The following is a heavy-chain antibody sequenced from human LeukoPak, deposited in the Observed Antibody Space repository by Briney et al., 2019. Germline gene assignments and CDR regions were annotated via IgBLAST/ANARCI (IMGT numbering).Heavy chain of an antibody. J-gene: IGHJ5*02. CDR1: GYTFTGYY. D-gene: IGHD3-3*01. V-gene: IGHV1-2*02. Sequence: ASVKVSCKASGYTFTGYYMHWVRQAPGQGLEWMGWINPNSGGTNYAQKFQGRVTMTSDTSISTAYMELSRLRSDDTAVYYCARDFGAFTIFGVVTNWFDPWGQGTLVTVSS. CDR3: ARDFGAFTIFGVVTNWFDP. CDR2: INPNSGGT.